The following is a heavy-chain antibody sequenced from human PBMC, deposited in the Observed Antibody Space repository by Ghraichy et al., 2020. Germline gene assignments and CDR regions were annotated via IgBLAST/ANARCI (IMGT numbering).Heavy chain of an antibody. J-gene: IGHJ4*02. Sequence: SETLSLTCAVYGGSFSGYYWSWIRQPPGKGLEWIGEINHSGSTNYNPSLKSRVTISVDTSKNQFSLKLSSVTAADTAVYYCARGIRGRWGYNWNYGLYFDYWGQGTLVTVSS. CDR1: GGSFSGYY. V-gene: IGHV4-34*01. CDR2: INHSGST. CDR3: ARGIRGRWGYNWNYGLYFDY. D-gene: IGHD1-7*01.